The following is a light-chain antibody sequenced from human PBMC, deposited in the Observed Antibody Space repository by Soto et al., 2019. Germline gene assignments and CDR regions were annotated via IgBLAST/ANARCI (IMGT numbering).Light chain of an antibody. J-gene: IGKJ1*01. CDR1: QSVSSNS. Sequence: ESVLTQSPGTLSLSPGERATLSCRASQSVSSNSLAWYQQKPGHAPRLLIYGASSRATGTPDRFSGSGSGTDFTLTISRLEPEDFAVYYCQQFGGSPPSWTFGQGTKVEI. V-gene: IGKV3-20*01. CDR2: GAS. CDR3: QQFGGSPPSWT.